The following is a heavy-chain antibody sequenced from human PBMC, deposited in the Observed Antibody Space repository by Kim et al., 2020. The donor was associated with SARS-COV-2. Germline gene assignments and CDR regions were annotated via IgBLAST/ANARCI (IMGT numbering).Heavy chain of an antibody. CDR2: INTNTGNP. Sequence: ASVKVSCKASGYTFTSYAMNWVRQAPGQGLEWMGWINTNTGNPTYAQGFTGRFVFSLDTSVSTAYLQISSLKAEDTAVYYCARDSCSSTSCYVFDYWGQGTLVTVSS. CDR3: ARDSCSSTSCYVFDY. V-gene: IGHV7-4-1*02. J-gene: IGHJ4*02. D-gene: IGHD2-2*01. CDR1: GYTFTSYA.